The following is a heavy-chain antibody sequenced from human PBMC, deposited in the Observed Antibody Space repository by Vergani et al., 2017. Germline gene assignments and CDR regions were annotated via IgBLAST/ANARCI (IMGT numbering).Heavy chain of an antibody. CDR1: GFTFTSSA. Sequence: QMQLVQSGPEVKKPGTSVKVSCKASGFTFTSSAVQWVRQARGQRLEWIGWIVVGSGNTNYAQKFQERVTITRDMSTSTAYMELSSLRSEDTAVYYCARRTYYYGSGSYYNGSRPPFDPWGQGTLVTVSS. V-gene: IGHV1-58*01. CDR3: ARRTYYYGSGSYYNGSRPPFDP. D-gene: IGHD3-10*01. CDR2: IVVGSGNT. J-gene: IGHJ5*02.